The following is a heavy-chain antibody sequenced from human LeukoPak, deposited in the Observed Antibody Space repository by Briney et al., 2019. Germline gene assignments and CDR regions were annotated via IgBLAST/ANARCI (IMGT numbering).Heavy chain of an antibody. CDR2: IYTSGST. D-gene: IGHD5-12*01. CDR3: ARDVGYSGYDFDY. CDR1: SGSINSGSYY. Sequence: PSETLSLTCTVSSGSINSGSYYWSWIRQPAGKGLEWIGRIYTSGSTNYNPSLKSRVTISVDTSKNQFSLKLSSVTAADTAVYYCARDVGYSGYDFDYWGQGTLVTVSS. V-gene: IGHV4-61*02. J-gene: IGHJ4*02.